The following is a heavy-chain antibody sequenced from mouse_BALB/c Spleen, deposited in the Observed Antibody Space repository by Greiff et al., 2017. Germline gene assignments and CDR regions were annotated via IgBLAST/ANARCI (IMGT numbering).Heavy chain of an antibody. CDR2: IYPGSGST. D-gene: IGHD2-2*01. CDR3: ARGYDVDY. V-gene: IGHV1-55*01. CDR1: GYNFTSHW. Sequence: VQLQPPGAELVKPGTSVKLFCKASGYNFTSHWINWVKLRPGQGLEWIGGIYPGSGSTNYNEKFKRKATLTVDTSSSTAYMQLSSLASEDSALYYCARGYDVDYWGQGTTLTVSS. J-gene: IGHJ2*01.